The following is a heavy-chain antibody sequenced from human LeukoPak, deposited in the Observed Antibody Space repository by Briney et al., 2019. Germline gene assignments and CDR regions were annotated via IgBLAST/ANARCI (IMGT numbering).Heavy chain of an antibody. V-gene: IGHV4-34*01. J-gene: IGHJ5*02. Sequence: SETLSLTCAVYGGSFSGYYWSWIRQPPGKGLEWIGEINHSGSTNYNPSLKSRVTISVDTSKNQFSLKLSSVTAADTAVYYCARGPHLWLVREVSAWFDPWAREPWSPSPQ. CDR1: GGSFSGYY. D-gene: IGHD3-10*01. CDR3: ARGPHLWLVREVSAWFDP. CDR2: INHSGST.